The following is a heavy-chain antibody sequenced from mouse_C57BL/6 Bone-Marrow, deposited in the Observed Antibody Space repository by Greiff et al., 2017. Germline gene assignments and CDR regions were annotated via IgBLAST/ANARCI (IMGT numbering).Heavy chain of an antibody. V-gene: IGHV1-85*01. CDR3: ARSTMIRALYYYAMDY. D-gene: IGHD2-4*01. Sequence: QVQLQQSGPELVKPGASVKLSCKASGYTFTSYDINWVKQRPGQGLEWIGWIYPRDGSTKYNEKFKGKATLTVDTSSSTAYMELHSLTSEDSAVYFCARSTMIRALYYYAMDYWGQGTSVTVSS. CDR1: GYTFTSYD. CDR2: IYPRDGST. J-gene: IGHJ4*01.